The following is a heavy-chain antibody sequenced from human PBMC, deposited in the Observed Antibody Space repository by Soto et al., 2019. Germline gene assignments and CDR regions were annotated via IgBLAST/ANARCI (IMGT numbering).Heavy chain of an antibody. CDR1: GFTLTSSA. V-gene: IGHV1-58*02. J-gene: IGHJ6*03. CDR3: AAARESYSQTYYDFWSGYPGWYYYMDV. CDR2: IVVGSGNT. Sequence: ASVKVSCKASGFTLTSSAMQWVRQARGQRLEWIGWIVVGSGNTNYAQKFQERVTITRDMSTSTAYMELSSLRSEDTAVYYCAAARESYSQTYYDFWSGYPGWYYYMDVWGKGTTVTVSS. D-gene: IGHD3-3*01.